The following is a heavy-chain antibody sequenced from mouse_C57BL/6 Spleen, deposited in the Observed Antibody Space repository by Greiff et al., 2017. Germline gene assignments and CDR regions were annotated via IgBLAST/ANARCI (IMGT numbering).Heavy chain of an antibody. CDR2: ISDGGSYT. Sequence: EVMLVESGGGLVKPGGSLKLSCAASGFTFSSYAMSWVRQTPEKRLEWLATISDGGSYTYYPDNVKGRFTISRDNAKNNLYLQMSHLKSEDTAMYYCARDYGSSLYWYFDVWGTGTTVTVSS. D-gene: IGHD1-1*01. V-gene: IGHV5-4*01. CDR1: GFTFSSYA. J-gene: IGHJ1*03. CDR3: ARDYGSSLYWYFDV.